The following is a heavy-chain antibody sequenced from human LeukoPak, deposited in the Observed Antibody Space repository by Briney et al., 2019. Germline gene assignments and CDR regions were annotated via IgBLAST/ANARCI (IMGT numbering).Heavy chain of an antibody. V-gene: IGHV1-46*01. CDR1: GYTFTSYD. J-gene: IGHJ4*02. Sequence: ASVKVSCKASGYTFTSYDINWVRQAPGQGLEWMGLINPSGDNTSYAQKFQGRVTMTRDMSTSTVYMELSSLRSEDTAVYFCAREGYCSGATCYSFDYWGQGTLVTVSS. D-gene: IGHD2-15*01. CDR3: AREGYCSGATCYSFDY. CDR2: INPSGDNT.